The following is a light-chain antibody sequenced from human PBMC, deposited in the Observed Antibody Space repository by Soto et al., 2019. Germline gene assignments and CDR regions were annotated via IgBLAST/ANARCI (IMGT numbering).Light chain of an antibody. Sequence: QSALTQPASVSGSPGQSITISCAGTSSDVGAYKYVSWYQQHPGKAPKLLIYDVSNRPSGVSNRFSGFKSGNMASLTISGLQAEDEADYYCSSYTTSSTLIFGGGTQLTVL. CDR2: DVS. CDR1: SSDVGAYKY. V-gene: IGLV2-14*01. J-gene: IGLJ2*01. CDR3: SSYTTSSTLI.